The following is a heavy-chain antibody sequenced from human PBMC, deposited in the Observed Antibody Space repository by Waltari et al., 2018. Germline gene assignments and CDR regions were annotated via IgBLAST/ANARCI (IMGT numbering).Heavy chain of an antibody. CDR2: ITTSGGGT. D-gene: IGHD6-13*01. V-gene: IGHV1-46*01. CDR3: ARGGRAVRQQLDYYYYGLDV. J-gene: IGHJ6*02. CDR1: GYIFTNYF. Sequence: QVHLVQSGAEVKKPGASLNISCKSSGYIFTNYFIHWVRQAPGQGLEWMGVITTSGGGTTYAPKFQGRVILTRDMSTSTVFMELTRLTYDDTAVYFCARGGRAVRQQLDYYYYGLDVWGQGTTVSLSS.